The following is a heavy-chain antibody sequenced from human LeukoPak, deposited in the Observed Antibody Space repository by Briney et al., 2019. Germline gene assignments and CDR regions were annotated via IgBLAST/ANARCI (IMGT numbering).Heavy chain of an antibody. V-gene: IGHV4-34*01. CDR1: GGSFSGYY. Sequence: SETLSLTCAVYGGSFSGYYWSWIRQPPGKGLEWIGEINHSGSTNYNPSLESRVTISVDTSKNQFSLKLSSVTAADTAVYYCARGGNLRYFDWLLPNWFDPWGQGTLVTVSS. CDR2: INHSGST. J-gene: IGHJ5*02. CDR3: ARGGNLRYFDWLLPNWFDP. D-gene: IGHD3-9*01.